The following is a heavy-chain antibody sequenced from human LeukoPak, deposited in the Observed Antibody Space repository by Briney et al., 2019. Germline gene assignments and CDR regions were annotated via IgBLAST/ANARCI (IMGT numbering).Heavy chain of an antibody. D-gene: IGHD4-17*01. CDR1: GGTFSSYA. V-gene: IGHV1-69*06. CDR2: IIPIFGTA. CDR3: AKPDGDYVSQLDAFDI. J-gene: IGHJ3*02. Sequence: SVKVSCKASGGTFSSYAISWVRQAPGQGLEWMGGIIPIFGTANYAQKFQGRVTITADKSTSTAYMELSSLRSEDTAVFYCAKPDGDYVSQLDAFDIWGQGTMVTVSS.